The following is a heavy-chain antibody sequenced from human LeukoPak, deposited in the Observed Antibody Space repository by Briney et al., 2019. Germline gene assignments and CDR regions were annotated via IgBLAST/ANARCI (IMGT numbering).Heavy chain of an antibody. D-gene: IGHD2-2*02. V-gene: IGHV3-21*03. CDR3: TTESEYQLLYGAGQVFDY. CDR1: GFTFSSYS. J-gene: IGHJ4*02. CDR2: ISSSSSYI. Sequence: GGSLRLSCAASGFTFSSYSMNWARQAPGKGLEGVSSISSSSSYIYYADSVKGRFTISRDDSKNTLYLQMNSLKTEDTAVYYCTTESEYQLLYGAGQVFDYWGQGTLVTVSS.